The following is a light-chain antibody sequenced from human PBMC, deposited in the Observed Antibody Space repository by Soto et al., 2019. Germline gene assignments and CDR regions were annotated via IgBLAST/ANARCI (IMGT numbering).Light chain of an antibody. CDR1: QSISSW. CDR2: KAS. J-gene: IGKJ1*01. V-gene: IGKV1-5*03. CDR3: QQYNSYST. Sequence: DIPMTQSPSTLSASVGDRVTITCRASQSISSWMAWYQQAPGKAPKLLIYKASSLESGVPSRFSGSGSGAEFTLTISGLQPEDFATYYCQQYNSYSTFGQGTKVDIK.